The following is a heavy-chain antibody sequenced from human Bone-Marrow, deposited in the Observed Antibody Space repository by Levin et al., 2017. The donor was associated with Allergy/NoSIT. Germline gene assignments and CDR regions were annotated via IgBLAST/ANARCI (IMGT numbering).Heavy chain of an antibody. V-gene: IGHV3-7*01. CDR2: MKKDGSEI. D-gene: IGHD5/OR15-5a*01. Sequence: PGGSLRLSCEASGLMFSRFWMSWVRQAPGKGLEWVAIMKKDGSEIYYVDSVKGRFTISRNNANNSLYLEMNSLRGEDTAVYYCVGVAHYDNSVYNWFDTWGQGTMVSVSS. CDR1: GLMFSRFW. J-gene: IGHJ5*02. CDR3: VGVAHYDNSVYNWFDT.